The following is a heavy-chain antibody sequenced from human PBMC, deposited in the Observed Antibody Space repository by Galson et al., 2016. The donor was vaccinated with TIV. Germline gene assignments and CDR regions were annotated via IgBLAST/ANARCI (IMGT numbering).Heavy chain of an antibody. D-gene: IGHD4-17*01. J-gene: IGHJ3*01. CDR2: ISGGGGNT. CDR3: AKDFRPWGDYYTIES. Sequence: SLRLSCAASGFTFSSFALSWVRQAPGKGLQWVSAISGGGGNTYYADSVKGRFTISRDNSKNTLYLQMNSLRADDTAVYYCAKDFRPWGDYYTIESWGQGTIVTVSS. CDR1: GFTFSSFA. V-gene: IGHV3-23*01.